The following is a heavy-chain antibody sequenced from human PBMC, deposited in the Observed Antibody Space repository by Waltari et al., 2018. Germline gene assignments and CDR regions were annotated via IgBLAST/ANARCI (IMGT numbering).Heavy chain of an antibody. CDR2: ISSSSSTI. CDR1: GFTFSSYS. Sequence: EVQLVESGGGLVQPGGSLRLSCAASGFTFSSYSMNWVRQAPGKGLEWVSYISSSSSTIYYADSVKGRFTISRDNAKNSLYLQMNSLRAEDTAVYYCARGALGTGTTGYFDYWGQGTLVTVSS. J-gene: IGHJ4*02. CDR3: ARGALGTGTTGYFDY. V-gene: IGHV3-48*04. D-gene: IGHD1-7*01.